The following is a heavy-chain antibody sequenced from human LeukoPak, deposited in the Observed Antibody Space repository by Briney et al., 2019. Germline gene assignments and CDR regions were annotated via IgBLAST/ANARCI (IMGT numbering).Heavy chain of an antibody. Sequence: GGSLRLSCAASGFSFSRYTINWVRQAPGKGLEWVSSISSSSDYTYYTDSVKGRFTISRDNAKNSLYLQMNSLRADDTAVYYCARVNTDGYYYYYGMDVWGQGTTVTVFS. CDR2: ISSSSDYT. V-gene: IGHV3-21*01. J-gene: IGHJ6*02. D-gene: IGHD2-2*02. CDR3: ARVNTDGYYYYYGMDV. CDR1: GFSFSRYT.